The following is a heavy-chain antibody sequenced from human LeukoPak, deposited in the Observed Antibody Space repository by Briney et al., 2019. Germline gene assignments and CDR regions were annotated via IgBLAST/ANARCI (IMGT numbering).Heavy chain of an antibody. CDR3: ARQTGSGLFILP. J-gene: IGHJ4*02. Sequence: ASVKVSRKYSVYTFNTYGITWVRQAPGQGLEWMGWLSGYNGKTKYAQKFQDRFTMTTDTSTTTAYMELRSLRSDDTAVYYCARQTGSGLFILPGGQGTLVTVSS. CDR2: LSGYNGKT. D-gene: IGHD3/OR15-3a*01. CDR1: VYTFNTYG. V-gene: IGHV1-18*01.